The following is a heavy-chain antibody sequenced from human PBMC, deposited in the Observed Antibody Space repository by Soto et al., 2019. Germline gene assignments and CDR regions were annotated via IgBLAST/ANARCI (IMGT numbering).Heavy chain of an antibody. CDR1: GYTFTSYY. CDR3: AREGGCGGDCYSTFYYFDY. J-gene: IGHJ4*02. D-gene: IGHD2-21*02. CDR2: INPSGGST. V-gene: IGHV1-46*01. Sequence: ASVKVSCKASGYTFTSYYMHWVRQAPGQGLEWMGIINPSGGSTSYAQKFQGRVTMTRDTSTSTVYMELSSLRSEDTAVYYCAREGGCGGDCYSTFYYFDYRGQGTLVTVSS.